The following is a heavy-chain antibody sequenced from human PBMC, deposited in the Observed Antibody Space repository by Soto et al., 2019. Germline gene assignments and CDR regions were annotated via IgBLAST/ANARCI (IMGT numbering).Heavy chain of an antibody. J-gene: IGHJ4*02. V-gene: IGHV4-59*01. Sequence: QVQLQVSGPGLVKPSETLSLTCTVSGDSISSYSGSWIRQPPGKGLEWIGNIHYNGNTKYRPSLTSRVIMSVYTSKNHFSLKLISVNTADTAVYFCAREGNLGRWIQPLDSWGQGTLVTVSS. D-gene: IGHD2-2*03. CDR2: IHYNGNT. CDR1: GDSISSYS. CDR3: AREGNLGRWIQPLDS.